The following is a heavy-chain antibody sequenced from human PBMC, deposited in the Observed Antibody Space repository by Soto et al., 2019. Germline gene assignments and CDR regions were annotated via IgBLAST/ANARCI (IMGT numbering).Heavy chain of an antibody. Sequence: PGGSLRLSCAASGFTFSSYAMSWVRQAPGKGLEWVSAIRGSGGSTYYADSVKGRFTISRDNSKNTLYLQMNSLRAEDTAVYYCAKYCTNGVCYRYYYYGMDVWGQGTTVTVSS. CDR2: IRGSGGST. CDR1: GFTFSSYA. CDR3: AKYCTNGVCYRYYYYGMDV. V-gene: IGHV3-23*01. D-gene: IGHD2-8*01. J-gene: IGHJ6*02.